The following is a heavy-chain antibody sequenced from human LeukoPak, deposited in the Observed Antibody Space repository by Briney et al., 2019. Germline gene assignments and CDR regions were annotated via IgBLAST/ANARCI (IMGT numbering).Heavy chain of an antibody. CDR2: IYYGGDT. CDR1: GASISSPF. D-gene: IGHD4-17*01. Sequence: SETLSLTCTVSGASISSPFWTWIRQSPERGLEWIGYIYYGGDTSYNPSLKSRVTISLDTSKNQFSLKLSSVTAADTAVYYCARSLTTVYYFDYWGQGTLVTVSS. J-gene: IGHJ4*02. V-gene: IGHV4-59*11. CDR3: ARSLTTVYYFDY.